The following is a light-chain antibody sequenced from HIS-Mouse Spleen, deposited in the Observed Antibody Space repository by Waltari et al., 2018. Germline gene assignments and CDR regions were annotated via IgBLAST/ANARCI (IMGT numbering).Light chain of an antibody. CDR1: SSNIGSNY. CDR2: RNH. CDR3: AAWDDSLSGRV. J-gene: IGLJ3*02. Sequence: QSVLTQPPSASGTPGQRVTISCSGSSSNIGSNYVYWYQQLPGTAPKLRIYRNHQRPSGVPDRFSGSKSGTSASLAISGLRSEDEADYYCAAWDDSLSGRVFGGGTKLTVL. V-gene: IGLV1-47*01.